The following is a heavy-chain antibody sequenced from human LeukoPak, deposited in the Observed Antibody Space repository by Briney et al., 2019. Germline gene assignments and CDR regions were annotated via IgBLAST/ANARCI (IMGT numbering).Heavy chain of an antibody. CDR3: ARYYYDSSGYYYQSYYFDY. CDR1: GFSFSSYW. Sequence: PGGSLRLSCEGSGFSFSSYWMTWVRQPPGKGPEWVANIRQDESERYSADSVKGRFTISRDNAKNSLYLQMNSLRAEDTAVYYCARYYYDSSGYYYQSYYFDYWGQGTLVTVSS. J-gene: IGHJ4*02. V-gene: IGHV3-7*03. D-gene: IGHD3-22*01. CDR2: IRQDESER.